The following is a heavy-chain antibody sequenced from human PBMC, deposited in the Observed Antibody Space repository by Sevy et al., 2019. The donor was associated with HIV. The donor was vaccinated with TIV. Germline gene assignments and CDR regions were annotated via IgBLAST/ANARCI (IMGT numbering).Heavy chain of an antibody. J-gene: IGHJ6*03. V-gene: IGHV1-69*10. Sequence: VKVSCKASGGTFSSYAISWVRQAPGQGLEWMGGIIPILGIANYAQKFQGRVTITADKSTSTAYMELSSLRSEDTAVYYCARDPSGHCSSTSCYTGYYYMDVWGKGTTVTVSS. D-gene: IGHD2-2*02. CDR2: IIPILGIA. CDR1: GGTFSSYA. CDR3: ARDPSGHCSSTSCYTGYYYMDV.